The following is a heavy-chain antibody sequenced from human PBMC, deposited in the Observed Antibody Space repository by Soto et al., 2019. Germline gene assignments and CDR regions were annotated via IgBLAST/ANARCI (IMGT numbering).Heavy chain of an antibody. CDR1: GFTFSSYG. J-gene: IGHJ4*02. CDR3: ARETDSSSWYLSMHY. Sequence: QVQLVESGGGVVQPGRSLRLSCAASGFTFSSYGMHWVGQAPGKGLEWVAVIWYDGSNKYYADSVKGRFTISRDNSKNTPYLQMNSLRAEDTAVYYCARETDSSSWYLSMHYWGQGTLVTVSS. CDR2: IWYDGSNK. V-gene: IGHV3-33*01. D-gene: IGHD6-13*01.